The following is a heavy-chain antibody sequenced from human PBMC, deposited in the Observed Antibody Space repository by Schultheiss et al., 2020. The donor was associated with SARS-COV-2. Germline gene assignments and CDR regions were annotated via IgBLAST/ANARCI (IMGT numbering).Heavy chain of an antibody. J-gene: IGHJ6*02. CDR3: AIAIVVVPAANYGMDV. V-gene: IGHV1-18*04. Sequence: VSCMASGYTFTSYGISWVRQAPGQGLEWMGWISAYNGNTNYAQKLQGRVTMTTDTSTSTAYMELRSLRSDDTAVYYCAIAIVVVPAANYGMDVWGQGTTVTVSS. CDR2: ISAYNGNT. CDR1: GYTFTSYG. D-gene: IGHD2-2*01.